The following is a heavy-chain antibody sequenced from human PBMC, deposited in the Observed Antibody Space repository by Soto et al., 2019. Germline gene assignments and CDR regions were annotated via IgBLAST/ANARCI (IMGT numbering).Heavy chain of an antibody. CDR3: ARGDYIVATKKTYYYYYGMDV. D-gene: IGHD5-12*01. CDR1: GGTFSSYA. Sequence: QVQLVQSGAEVKKPGSSVKVSCKASGGTFSSYAISWVRQAPGQGLEWMGGIIPIFGTANYAQKFQGRVRITADESTRTAYMELSSLRSEDTAVYYCARGDYIVATKKTYYYYYGMDVWGQGTTVTVSS. V-gene: IGHV1-69*01. J-gene: IGHJ6*02. CDR2: IIPIFGTA.